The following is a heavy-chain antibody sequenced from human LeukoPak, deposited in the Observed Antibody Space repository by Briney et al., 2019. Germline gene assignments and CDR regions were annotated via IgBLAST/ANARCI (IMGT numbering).Heavy chain of an antibody. Sequence: SETLSLTCSVSGYSISSGNYWGWIRLPPGKGLQWIGSIYHSGSTYYNPSLKSRVTISVDTSKNQFSLKLSSVTAADTAVYYCARELHYYGSGSYYMDVWGKGTTVTISS. D-gene: IGHD3-10*01. CDR3: ARELHYYGSGSYYMDV. V-gene: IGHV4-38-2*02. CDR1: GYSISSGNY. CDR2: IYHSGST. J-gene: IGHJ6*03.